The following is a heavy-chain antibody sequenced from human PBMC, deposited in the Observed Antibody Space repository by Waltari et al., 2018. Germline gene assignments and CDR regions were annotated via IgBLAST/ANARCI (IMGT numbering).Heavy chain of an antibody. CDR2: IRGGSSYT. CDR1: GFTFSSYT. D-gene: IGHD3-22*01. J-gene: IGHJ4*02. V-gene: IGHV3-21*01. CDR3: AREWGVMIGTAAFYFDY. Sequence: EVQLAGSGGGLVKPGGSLRLSCAASGFTFSSYTMNWVRQAPGKGLESLAYIRGGSSYTYYADSVKGRFTISRDNVKNSLYLQMNSLRAEDTAVYYCAREWGVMIGTAAFYFDYWAQGTLVTVSS.